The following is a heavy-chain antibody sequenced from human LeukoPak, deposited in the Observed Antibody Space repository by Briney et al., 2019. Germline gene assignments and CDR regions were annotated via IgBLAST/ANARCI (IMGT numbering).Heavy chain of an antibody. V-gene: IGHV3-23*01. Sequence: GGSLRLSCATSGFPFSDFSMSWVRQAPGKGLEWISTTNSGGTSTYYAESVKGRFTISRDNSKNTLYLQMNSLRAEDTAVYYCARDYGPHRYCTNGVCHDDAFDIWGQGTMVTVSS. CDR2: TNSGGTST. J-gene: IGHJ3*02. CDR1: GFPFSDFS. CDR3: ARDYGPHRYCTNGVCHDDAFDI. D-gene: IGHD2-8*01.